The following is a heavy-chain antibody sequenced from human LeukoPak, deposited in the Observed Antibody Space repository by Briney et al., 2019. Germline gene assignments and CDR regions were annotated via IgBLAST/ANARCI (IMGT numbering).Heavy chain of an antibody. V-gene: IGHV1-46*01. J-gene: IGHJ3*02. Sequence: ASVKVSCKASGYTFTSYYMHWVRQAPGQGLEWMGIINPSGGSTSYAQKFQGRVTMTRDTSTSTVYMELSSLRSEDTAVYYCARVKPNYYDSSAYGTFDIWGRGTMVTVSS. CDR2: INPSGGST. D-gene: IGHD3-22*01. CDR1: GYTFTSYY. CDR3: ARVKPNYYDSSAYGTFDI.